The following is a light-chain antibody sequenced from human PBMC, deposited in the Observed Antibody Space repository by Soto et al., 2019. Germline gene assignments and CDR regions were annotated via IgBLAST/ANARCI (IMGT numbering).Light chain of an antibody. Sequence: QSVLTQPASVSGSPGQSITISCTGTSSDVGGYNRVSWYQQHPGKAPKLMIYDVTIRPSGVSNRFSGSKSGNTASLTISGLQAEYDAEYYSSSYTTSSPLALVFGTGTKLTVL. CDR1: SSDVGGYNR. CDR3: SSYTTSSPLALV. V-gene: IGLV2-14*01. CDR2: DVT. J-gene: IGLJ1*01.